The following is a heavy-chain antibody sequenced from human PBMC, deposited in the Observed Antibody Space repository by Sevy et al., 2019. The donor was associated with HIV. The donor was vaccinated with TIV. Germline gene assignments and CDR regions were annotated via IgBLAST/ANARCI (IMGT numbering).Heavy chain of an antibody. CDR1: GDSVSSNSAA. V-gene: IGHV6-1*01. J-gene: IGHJ6*02. Sequence: SQTLSLTCAISGDSVSSNSAAWNWIRQSPSRGLEWLGRTYYRSKWYNDYAVSVKSRITINPDTSKNQFSLQLNSVTPEDTAVYYCARGVAMAGPRRYYYYGMDVWGQGTTVTVSS. D-gene: IGHD6-19*01. CDR3: ARGVAMAGPRRYYYYGMDV. CDR2: TYYRSKWYN.